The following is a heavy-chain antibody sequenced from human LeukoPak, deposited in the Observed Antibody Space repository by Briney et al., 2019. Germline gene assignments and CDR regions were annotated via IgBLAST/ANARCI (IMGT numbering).Heavy chain of an antibody. CDR2: INPNSGGT. V-gene: IGHV1-2*02. J-gene: IGHJ4*02. CDR3: ARDLLSWYVDY. CDR1: GFTFTNYD. Sequence: ASMKVSCKASGFTFTNYDINWVRQATGQGLQWMGWINPNSGGTNYAQKFQGRVTMTRDTSISTAYMELSRLRSDDTAVYYCARDLLSWYVDYWGQGTLVTVSS. D-gene: IGHD3-9*01.